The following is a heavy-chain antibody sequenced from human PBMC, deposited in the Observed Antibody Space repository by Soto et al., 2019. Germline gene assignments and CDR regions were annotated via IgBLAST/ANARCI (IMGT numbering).Heavy chain of an antibody. CDR3: ARDRGGDIVVVPAAMLEYYYYVMDV. J-gene: IGHJ6*02. CDR2: IIPIFGTA. D-gene: IGHD2-2*01. CDR1: GGSFSRYA. V-gene: IGHV1-69*13. Sequence: SSGQVCWKASGGSFSRYAISWVRQAPGRGIEWMGGIIPIFGTANYAQKFQGRVAITADESTSTPYMDLSILRSEDTAVYYCARDRGGDIVVVPAAMLEYYYYVMDVWGQGSTVTVPS.